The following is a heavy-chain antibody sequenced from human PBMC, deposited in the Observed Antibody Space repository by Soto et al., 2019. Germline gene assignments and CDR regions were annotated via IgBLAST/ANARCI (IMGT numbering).Heavy chain of an antibody. Sequence: SETLSLTCTVSGASISSSSYYWAWIRQPPGKGLEWIGRIYYSGRTSYSPSLKSRVTISVDTSKNQFSLKLNSVTAADTAVYYCARHVEMATLGPYNFDYWGQGTLVTVS. V-gene: IGHV4-39*01. CDR3: ARHVEMATLGPYNFDY. D-gene: IGHD3-16*01. CDR2: IYYSGRT. CDR1: GASISSSSYY. J-gene: IGHJ4*02.